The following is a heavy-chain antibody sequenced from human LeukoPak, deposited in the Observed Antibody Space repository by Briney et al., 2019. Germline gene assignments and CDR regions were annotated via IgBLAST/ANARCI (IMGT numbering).Heavy chain of an antibody. V-gene: IGHV5-51*01. CDR1: GYSFTSYW. Sequence: GESLQISCKGSGYSFTSYWIGWVRQMPGKDLEWMGIIYPGDSDTRYSPSFQGQVTISADKSISTAYLQWSSLKASDTALYYCARLSRYYYDSSGYHDAFDIWGQGTMVTVSS. CDR3: ARLSRYYYDSSGYHDAFDI. D-gene: IGHD3-22*01. J-gene: IGHJ3*02. CDR2: IYPGDSDT.